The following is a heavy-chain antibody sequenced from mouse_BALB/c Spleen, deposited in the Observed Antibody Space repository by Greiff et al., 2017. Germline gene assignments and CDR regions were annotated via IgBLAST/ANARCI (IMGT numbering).Heavy chain of an antibody. D-gene: IGHD2-3*01. Sequence: EVQRVESGGDLVKPGGSLKLSCAASGFTFSSYGMSWVRQTPDKRLEWVATISSGGSYTYYPDSVKGRFTISRDNAKNTLYLQMSSLKSEDTAMYYCARRWDYDAMDYWGQGTSVTVSS. CDR1: GFTFSSYG. CDR3: ARRWDYDAMDY. V-gene: IGHV5-6*01. J-gene: IGHJ4*01. CDR2: ISSGGSYT.